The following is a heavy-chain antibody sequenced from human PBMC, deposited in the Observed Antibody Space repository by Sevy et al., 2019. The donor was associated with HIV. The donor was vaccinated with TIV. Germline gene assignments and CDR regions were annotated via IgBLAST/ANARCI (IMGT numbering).Heavy chain of an antibody. CDR1: GGSISSYY. Sequence: SETLSLTCTVSGGSISSYYWSWIRQPPGKGLEWIGYIYYSGSTNYHSSLKSRVTISVDTSKNQFSLKLSSVTAADTAVYYCPRAGVGGYCSGVSCYPSRFDPWGQGTLVTVS. CDR2: IYYSGST. J-gene: IGHJ5*02. V-gene: IGHV4-59*13. D-gene: IGHD2-15*01. CDR3: PRAGVGGYCSGVSCYPSRFDP.